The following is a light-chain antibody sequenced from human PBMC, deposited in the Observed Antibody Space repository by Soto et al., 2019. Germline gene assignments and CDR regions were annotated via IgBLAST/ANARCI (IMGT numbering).Light chain of an antibody. CDR1: SSDVGGYNY. J-gene: IGLJ1*01. V-gene: IGLV2-14*01. Sequence: LTQPASVSGSPGQSIPISCTGTSSDVGGYNYVSWYQQHPGKAPKLMIYEVSNRPSGVSNRFSGSKSGNTASLTISGLQAEDEADYYCSSYTSSSTLYVFGTGTKVTVL. CDR2: EVS. CDR3: SSYTSSSTLYV.